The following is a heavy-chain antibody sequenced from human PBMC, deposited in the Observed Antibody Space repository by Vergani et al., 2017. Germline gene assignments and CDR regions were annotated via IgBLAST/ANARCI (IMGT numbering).Heavy chain of an antibody. Sequence: QVQLVQSGAEVKKPGSSVKVSCKASGGTFSSYAISWVRQAPGQGLEWMGVIIPIFGTANYAQKFQGRVTITADNTTSTAYMEPSSLRSEDTAGYYWAGPITVVRGVKYGMDGWGRGTTVTVSS. D-gene: IGHD3-10*01. V-gene: IGHV1-69*06. CDR3: AGPITVVRGVKYGMDG. CDR1: GGTFSSYA. CDR2: IIPIFGTA. J-gene: IGHJ6*02.